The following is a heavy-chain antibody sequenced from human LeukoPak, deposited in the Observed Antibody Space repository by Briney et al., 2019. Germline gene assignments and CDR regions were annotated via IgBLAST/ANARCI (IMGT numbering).Heavy chain of an antibody. Sequence: GASVKVTCKASGYTFTGYYMHWVRQAPGQGLEWMGWINPNSGGTNYAQKFQGRVTMTRDTSISTAYMELSRLRSDDTAVYYCARDSIADFTEDAFDIWGQGTMVTVSS. CDR1: GYTFTGYY. CDR3: ARDSIADFTEDAFDI. V-gene: IGHV1-2*02. CDR2: INPNSGGT. J-gene: IGHJ3*02. D-gene: IGHD6-6*01.